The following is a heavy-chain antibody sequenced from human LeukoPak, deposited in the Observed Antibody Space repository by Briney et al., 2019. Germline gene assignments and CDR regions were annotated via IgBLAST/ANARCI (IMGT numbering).Heavy chain of an antibody. Sequence: PGGSLSLSCAASGFTFSSYWMNWVRQPPGKGLVWFSRINSDGSSTSYADSVKGRFTISRDNAKNTLYLQMNSLRAEDTAVYYCARDLRDILTGYYSYSFDYWGQGTLVTVSS. J-gene: IGHJ4*02. D-gene: IGHD3-9*01. V-gene: IGHV3-74*01. CDR1: GFTFSSYW. CDR3: ARDLRDILTGYYSYSFDY. CDR2: INSDGSST.